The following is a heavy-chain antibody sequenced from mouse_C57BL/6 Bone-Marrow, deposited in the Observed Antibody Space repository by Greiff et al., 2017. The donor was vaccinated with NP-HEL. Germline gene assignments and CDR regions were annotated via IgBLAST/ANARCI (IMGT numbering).Heavy chain of an antibody. D-gene: IGHD2-3*01. CDR2: IDPETGGT. Sequence: VQLQESGAELVRPGASVTLSCKASGYTFTDYEMHWVKQTPVHGLEWIGAIDPETGGTAYNQKFKGKAILTADKSSSTAYIELRSLTSEDSAVYYCTRSHYDGDYYAMDYWGQGTSVTVSS. CDR1: GYTFTDYE. J-gene: IGHJ4*01. CDR3: TRSHYDGDYYAMDY. V-gene: IGHV1-15*01.